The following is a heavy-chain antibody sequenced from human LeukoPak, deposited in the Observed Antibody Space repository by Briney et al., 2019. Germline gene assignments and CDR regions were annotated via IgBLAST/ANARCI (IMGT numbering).Heavy chain of an antibody. CDR3: ATDIVVVPAAPSDY. J-gene: IGHJ4*02. D-gene: IGHD2-2*01. CDR2: ISSSSSYI. V-gene: IGHV3-21*01. CDR1: GFTFSSYS. Sequence: GGSLRLSCAASGFTFSSYSMNWVRQAPGKGLEWVSSISSSSSYIYYADSVEGRFTISRDNAKNSLYPQMNSLRAEDTAVYYCATDIVVVPAAPSDYWGQGTLVTVSS.